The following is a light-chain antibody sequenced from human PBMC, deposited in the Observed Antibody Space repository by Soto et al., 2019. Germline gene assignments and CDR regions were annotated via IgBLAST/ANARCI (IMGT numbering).Light chain of an antibody. CDR3: QKYAYWRET. Sequence: EVIMTQLPDTVSVTEGETVTLPCGASQSVRTNLAWYQQRPGQAPRLLIHYSSTRATDVPARFSGSGSGTNFTLAISSLQAKDFAVYFCQKYAYWRETFGQGTKVDI. CDR2: YSS. J-gene: IGKJ1*01. V-gene: IGKV3D-15*01. CDR1: QSVRTN.